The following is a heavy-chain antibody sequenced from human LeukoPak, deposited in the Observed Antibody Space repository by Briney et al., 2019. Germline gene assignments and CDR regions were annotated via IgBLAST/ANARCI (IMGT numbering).Heavy chain of an antibody. Sequence: GGSLRLSCAASGFTFSSYAMHWVRQAPGKGLEWVAVISYDGSNKYYADSVKGRFTISRDNSKNTLYLQMNSLRAEDTAVYYCARGRGYCSGGSCYDYFDYWGQGTLVTVSS. J-gene: IGHJ4*02. CDR2: ISYDGSNK. CDR3: ARGRGYCSGGSCYDYFDY. D-gene: IGHD2-15*01. V-gene: IGHV3-30-3*01. CDR1: GFTFSSYA.